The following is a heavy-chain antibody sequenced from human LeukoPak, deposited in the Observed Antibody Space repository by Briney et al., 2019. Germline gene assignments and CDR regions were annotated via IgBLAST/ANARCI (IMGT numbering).Heavy chain of an antibody. D-gene: IGHD2-2*01. CDR1: GFTFSSYS. Sequence: GGPLRLSCAASGFTFSSYSRTWVGQAPGKGLEGVSSISSSSSYIYYADSVKGRFTISRDNAKNSLYLQMNSLRAEDTAVYYCARMKTYRGYCSSTSCSRPYYMDVWGKGTTVTVSS. CDR2: ISSSSSYI. V-gene: IGHV3-21*01. J-gene: IGHJ6*03. CDR3: ARMKTYRGYCSSTSCSRPYYMDV.